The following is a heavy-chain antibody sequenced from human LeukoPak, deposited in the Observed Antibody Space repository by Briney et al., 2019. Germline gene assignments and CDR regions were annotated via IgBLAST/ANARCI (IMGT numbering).Heavy chain of an antibody. CDR3: ARAHDSGYDLGYFDY. V-gene: IGHV4-38-2*02. D-gene: IGHD5-12*01. J-gene: IGHJ4*02. Sequence: SETLSLTCTVSGYSISSGSYWGWIRQPPGKGLEWIGSIYDGGSTYYNPSLKSRITITVDTSKNQFSLKVRSVTAADTAVYYCARAHDSGYDLGYFDYWGQGTLVTVSS. CDR1: GYSISSGSY. CDR2: IYDGGST.